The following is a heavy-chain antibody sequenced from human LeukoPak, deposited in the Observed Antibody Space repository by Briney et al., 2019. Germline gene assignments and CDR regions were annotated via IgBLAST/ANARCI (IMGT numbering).Heavy chain of an antibody. CDR1: GFTFSSYS. D-gene: IGHD6-13*01. Sequence: GGSLRLSCAASGFTFSSYSMNWVRQAPGKGLEWVSYISGGSSYIYYADSVKGRFTISRDNAKNSLYLQMNSLRAEDTAVYYCVRDGGSSRQYFQHWGQGTLVTVSS. J-gene: IGHJ1*01. V-gene: IGHV3-21*05. CDR3: VRDGGSSRQYFQH. CDR2: ISGGSSYI.